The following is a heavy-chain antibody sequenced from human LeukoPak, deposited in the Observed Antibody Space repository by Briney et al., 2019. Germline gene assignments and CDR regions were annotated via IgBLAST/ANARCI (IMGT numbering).Heavy chain of an antibody. V-gene: IGHV1-69*05. CDR2: IIPIFGTA. CDR1: GGTFSSYA. J-gene: IGHJ3*02. D-gene: IGHD3-3*01. CDR3: ARERAYDFWSGYHHGAFDI. Sequence: SVKVSCKASGGTFSSYAISWVRQAPGRGLEWMGGIIPIFGTANYAQKFQGRVTITTDESTSTAYMELSSLRSEDTAVHYCARERAYDFWSGYHHGAFDIWGQGTMVTVSS.